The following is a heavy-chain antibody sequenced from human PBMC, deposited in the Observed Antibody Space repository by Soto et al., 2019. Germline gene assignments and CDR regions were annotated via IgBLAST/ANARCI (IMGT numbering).Heavy chain of an antibody. D-gene: IGHD2-21*02. CDR3: AGVRSNCYLDY. Sequence: EVQLVESGGGLVKPGGSLRLSCAASGFTFSSYSMNWVRQAPGRGLEWVSSITSGSNYIYYADSVKGRFTVSRDNAKNSLYLQMSSLRAEDTAVYYCAGVRSNCYLDYWGQGTLVTVSS. CDR2: ITSGSNYI. J-gene: IGHJ4*02. CDR1: GFTFSSYS. V-gene: IGHV3-21*01.